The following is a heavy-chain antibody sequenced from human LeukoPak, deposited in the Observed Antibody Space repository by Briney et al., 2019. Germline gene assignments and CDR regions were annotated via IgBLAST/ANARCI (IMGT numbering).Heavy chain of an antibody. CDR3: ARVFSFGDYIWGSYRYYIDY. J-gene: IGHJ4*02. CDR1: GYSFTSFG. CDR2: ISTYNANT. V-gene: IGHV1-18*01. Sequence: GASVKVSCKASGYSFTSFGISWVRQAPGQGLEWMGWISTYNANTNYAQKYQGRVTMTTDTSTSTAYMELRSLRSDDTAVYFCARVFSFGDYIWGSYRYYIDYWGQGTLVTVSS. D-gene: IGHD3-16*02.